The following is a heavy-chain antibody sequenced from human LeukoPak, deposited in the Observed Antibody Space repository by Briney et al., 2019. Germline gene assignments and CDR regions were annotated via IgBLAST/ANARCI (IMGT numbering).Heavy chain of an antibody. V-gene: IGHV3-48*03. D-gene: IGHD1-7*01. CDR3: ARVELAPYYYYMDV. CDR2: ISSSGSTI. Sequence: PGGSLRLSCAASGFSISSYEMNWVHQAPGKGLEWVSYISSSGSTIYYADSVKGRFTISRDNAKNSLYLQMNSLRAEDTAVYYCARVELAPYYYYMDVWGKGTTVTVS. J-gene: IGHJ6*03. CDR1: GFSISSYE.